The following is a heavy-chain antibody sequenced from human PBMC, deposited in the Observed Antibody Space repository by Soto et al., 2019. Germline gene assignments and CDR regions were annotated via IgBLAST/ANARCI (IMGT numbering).Heavy chain of an antibody. CDR2: INYRGTT. D-gene: IGHD1-20*01. J-gene: IGHJ4*02. CDR3: ASMIITGTTYYFDY. Sequence: SETLSLTCTVSGGPVINGDSYLNWIRQHPEKGLEWMGYINYRGTTNYNAALKSRILLSVDTSKNEFSLRAEDTAVYYCASMIITGTTYYFDYWGQGTLVTVSS. V-gene: IGHV4-31*03. CDR1: GGPVINGDSY.